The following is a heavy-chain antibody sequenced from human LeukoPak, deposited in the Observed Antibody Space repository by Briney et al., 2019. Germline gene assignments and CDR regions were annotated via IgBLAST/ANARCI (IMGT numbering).Heavy chain of an antibody. Sequence: GGSLRLSCAASGFTFYDYAMHWVRQAPGKGLEWVSGISWNSGSIGYADSVKGRFTISRDNAKNSLYLQMNSLRAEDTALYYCAKDIATGNRLYYFDYWGQGTLVTVSS. D-gene: IGHD1-14*01. CDR1: GFTFYDYA. V-gene: IGHV3-9*01. CDR3: AKDIATGNRLYYFDY. CDR2: ISWNSGSI. J-gene: IGHJ4*02.